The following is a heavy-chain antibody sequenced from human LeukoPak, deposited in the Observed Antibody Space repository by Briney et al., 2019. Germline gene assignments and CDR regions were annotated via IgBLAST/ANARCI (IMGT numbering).Heavy chain of an antibody. CDR3: ARELTLYYYDSSGYYHAFDI. CDR1: GGSISSYY. Sequence: SETLSLTCSVSGGSISSYYWSWIRQPAGKGLEWIGRNYTSGSTNYNPSLKSRVTMSVDTSKNQFSLKLSSVTAADTAVYYCARELTLYYYDSSGYYHAFDIWGQGTMVTVSS. CDR2: NYTSGST. D-gene: IGHD3-22*01. V-gene: IGHV4-4*07. J-gene: IGHJ3*02.